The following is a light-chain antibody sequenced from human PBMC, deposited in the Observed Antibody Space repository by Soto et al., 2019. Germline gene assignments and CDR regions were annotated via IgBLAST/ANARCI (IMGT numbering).Light chain of an antibody. Sequence: EIVLTQSPATLSLSPGERATLSCRASQSVGSYFAWYQQKPGQAPRLLFYGASTRATGIPARFSGSGSGTEFTLIISSLQSEDFAVYYCQQYNNWPPGVTFGPGTKVDIK. CDR1: QSVGSY. CDR3: QQYNNWPPGVT. J-gene: IGKJ3*01. CDR2: GAS. V-gene: IGKV3-15*01.